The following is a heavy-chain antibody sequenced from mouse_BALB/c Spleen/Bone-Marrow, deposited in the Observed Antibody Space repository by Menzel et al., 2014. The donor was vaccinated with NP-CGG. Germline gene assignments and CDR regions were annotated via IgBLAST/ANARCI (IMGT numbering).Heavy chain of an antibody. V-gene: IGHV1-87*01. CDR2: IYPGDGDT. Sequence: QVQLQQSGAELARPGASVKLSCKASGYTFTSYWMQWVKQRPGQGLEWIGAIYPGDGDTRYTQKFKGKATLTADKSSSTAYIQLSSLASEDSAVYYCARGGNYAGYYFDYWGQGTTLTVSS. D-gene: IGHD2-1*01. CDR3: ARGGNYAGYYFDY. J-gene: IGHJ2*01. CDR1: GYTFTSYW.